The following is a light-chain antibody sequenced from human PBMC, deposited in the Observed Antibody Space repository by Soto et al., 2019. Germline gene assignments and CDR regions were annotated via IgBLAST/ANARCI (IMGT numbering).Light chain of an antibody. Sequence: QTVVTQSSSPSASLGSSVKLTCTLSSGHRSYIIAWHQQQPGKAPRYLMKLEGSGSYNKGSGVPDRFSGSSSGADRYLTMSNLQSEDEADYYCETWDSNIRVFGGGTKLTVL. V-gene: IGLV4-60*03. CDR1: SGHRSYI. CDR2: LEGSGSY. J-gene: IGLJ2*01. CDR3: ETWDSNIRV.